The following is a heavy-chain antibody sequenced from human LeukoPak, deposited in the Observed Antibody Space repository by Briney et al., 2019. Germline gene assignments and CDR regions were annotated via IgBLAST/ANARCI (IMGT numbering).Heavy chain of an antibody. CDR3: ARDLEWFIAAAGTGSY. CDR2: ISGSGGST. J-gene: IGHJ4*02. CDR1: GFTFSSYA. D-gene: IGHD6-13*01. V-gene: IGHV3-23*01. Sequence: GSLRPSCAASGFTFSSYAMSWVRQAPGKGLEWVSAISGSGGSTYYADSVKGRFTISRDNSKNTLYLRMNSLRAEDTAVYYCARDLEWFIAAAGTGSYWGQGTLVTVSS.